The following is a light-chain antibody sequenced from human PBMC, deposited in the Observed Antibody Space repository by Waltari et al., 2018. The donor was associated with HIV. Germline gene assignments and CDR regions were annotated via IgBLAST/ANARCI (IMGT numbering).Light chain of an antibody. CDR2: DVS. CDR1: TSDVGGYNY. J-gene: IGLJ2*01. Sequence: QSALTQPASVSGSPGQSIAISCTGTTSDVGGYNYVSWYQQHPGKAPKLIIYDVSNRPSGVSNRFSGSKSGNTASLIISGLQAEDDADYYCSSYTDSNISIEFGEGTKLTVL. V-gene: IGLV2-14*01. CDR3: SSYTDSNISIE.